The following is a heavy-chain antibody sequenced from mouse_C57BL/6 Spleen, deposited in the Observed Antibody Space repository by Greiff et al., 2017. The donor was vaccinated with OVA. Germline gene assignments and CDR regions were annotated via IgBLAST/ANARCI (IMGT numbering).Heavy chain of an antibody. D-gene: IGHD2-4*01. Sequence: QVQLQQPGAELVKPGASVKLSCKASGYTFTSYWMHWVKQRPGQGLEWIGMIHPNSGSTNYNEKFKSKATLTVDKSSSTAYMQLSSLTSEDSAVYYCAREGDDYHVDFDYWGQGTTLTVSS. CDR1: GYTFTSYW. J-gene: IGHJ2*01. CDR3: AREGDDYHVDFDY. CDR2: IHPNSGST. V-gene: IGHV1-64*01.